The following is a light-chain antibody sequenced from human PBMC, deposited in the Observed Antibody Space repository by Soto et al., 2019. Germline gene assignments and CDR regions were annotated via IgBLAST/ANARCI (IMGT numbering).Light chain of an antibody. CDR3: QQYHSDRT. V-gene: IGKV1-5*01. J-gene: IGKJ1*01. CDR1: QTINKW. CDR2: DAS. Sequence: DIEMTQSPSTLSASVGDRVTISFRASQTINKWLAWFQQKEGKAPNLLIYDASTLESGVPSRFSGSGSGTEFTLTISSLQPDDFATYYCQQYHSDRTFGLGTKVDI.